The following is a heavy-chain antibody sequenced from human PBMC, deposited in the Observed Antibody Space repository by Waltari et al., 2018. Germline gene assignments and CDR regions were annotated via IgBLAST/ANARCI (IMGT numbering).Heavy chain of an antibody. Sequence: QVQLVESGGGVVQPGRSLRLSCAASGFTFSSYGMHWVRQAPGKGLEWVAVIWYDGSNKYYADSVKGRFTISRDNSKNTLYLQMNSLRADDTAVYYCARDISEWEDFDYWGQGTLVTVSS. CDR1: GFTFSSYG. CDR2: IWYDGSNK. D-gene: IGHD1-26*01. CDR3: ARDISEWEDFDY. J-gene: IGHJ4*02. V-gene: IGHV3-33*01.